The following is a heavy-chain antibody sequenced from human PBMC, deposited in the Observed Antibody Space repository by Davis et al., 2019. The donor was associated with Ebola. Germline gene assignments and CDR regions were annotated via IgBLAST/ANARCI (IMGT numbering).Heavy chain of an antibody. V-gene: IGHV3-72*01. Sequence: GESLKISCAASGFTFSDHYMDWARQAPGKWLEWVGCTRHKAKSSTTEYAASVKGRFTISRDDSKNSLYLQMNSLKTEDTAVYYCARGVAWSGYYGMDVWGQGTTVTVSS. CDR2: TRHKAKSSTT. D-gene: IGHD3-3*01. CDR1: GFTFSDHY. J-gene: IGHJ6*02. CDR3: ARGVAWSGYYGMDV.